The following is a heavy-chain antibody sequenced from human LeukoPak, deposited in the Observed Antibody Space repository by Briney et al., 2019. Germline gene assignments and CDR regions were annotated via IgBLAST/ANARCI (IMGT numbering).Heavy chain of an antibody. CDR3: ATDSPYDY. CDR2: IKQDGSEQ. D-gene: IGHD2-15*01. CDR1: GFTFSNYW. J-gene: IGHJ4*02. Sequence: GGSLRLSCVASGFTFSNYWMSWVRQAPGKGLEWVANIKQDGSEQYYVDSVKGRFTVSRDNAKNSLHLQMNSLRAENTAVYYCATDSPYDYWGQGTLVTVSS. V-gene: IGHV3-7*01.